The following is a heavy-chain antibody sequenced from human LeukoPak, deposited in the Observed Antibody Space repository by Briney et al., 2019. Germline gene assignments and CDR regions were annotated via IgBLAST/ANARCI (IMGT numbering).Heavy chain of an antibody. Sequence: SETLSLTCTVSSGSVSSGGYYWNWIRQHPGKGLEWIGYISYSGSTYYNPSLKSRLTISLDTSEKQFSLKLSSVTAADTAVYYCASLQNYFFYMDVWGKGTTVTVSS. CDR3: ASLQNYFFYMDV. CDR1: SGSVSSGGYY. V-gene: IGHV4-31*03. D-gene: IGHD2/OR15-2a*01. CDR2: ISYSGST. J-gene: IGHJ6*03.